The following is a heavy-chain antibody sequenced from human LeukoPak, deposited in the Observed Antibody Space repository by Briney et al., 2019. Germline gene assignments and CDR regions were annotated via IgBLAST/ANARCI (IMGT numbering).Heavy chain of an antibody. J-gene: IGHJ6*02. CDR3: ARCAPDFYYGMDV. CDR1: GGSISGYY. V-gene: IGHV4-59*01. CDR2: FYYSGIT. Sequence: SQTLSLTCTVSGGSISGYYRSWIRQPPGKGLEWIGYFYYSGITSYNPSLKSRVTISVDTSKNQFSLKLTSVTAADTAVYYCARCAPDFYYGMDVWGQGTTVTVSS.